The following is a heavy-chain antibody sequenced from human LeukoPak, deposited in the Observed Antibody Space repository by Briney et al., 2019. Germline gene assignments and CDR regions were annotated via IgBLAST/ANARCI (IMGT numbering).Heavy chain of an antibody. Sequence: PSETLSLTCTVSGGSISSYYWSWIRRPPGKGLEWIGYIYYSGSTNYNPSLKSRVTISVDTSKNQFSLKLSSVTAADTAVYYCAREGSSGWYGLLDYWGQGTLVTVSS. D-gene: IGHD6-19*01. CDR2: IYYSGST. V-gene: IGHV4-59*01. CDR3: AREGSSGWYGLLDY. CDR1: GGSISSYY. J-gene: IGHJ4*02.